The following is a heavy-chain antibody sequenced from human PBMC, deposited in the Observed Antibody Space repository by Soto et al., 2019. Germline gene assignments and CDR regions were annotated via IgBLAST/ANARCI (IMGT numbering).Heavy chain of an antibody. D-gene: IGHD6-13*01. CDR3: VLGRSSWYGGGAAFDI. CDR1: GDSVSSNSAA. V-gene: IGHV6-1*01. J-gene: IGHJ3*02. CDR2: TYYRSKWYN. Sequence: PSQTLSLTCVISGDSVSSNSAAWNWIRQSPSRGLEWLGRTYYRSKWYNDYAVSVKSRITINPDTSKNQFSLQLNSVTPEDTAVYYCVLGRSSWYGGGAAFDIWGQGTMVTVSS.